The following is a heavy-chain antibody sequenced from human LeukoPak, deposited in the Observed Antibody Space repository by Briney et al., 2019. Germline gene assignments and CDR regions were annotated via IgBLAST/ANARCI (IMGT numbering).Heavy chain of an antibody. CDR1: GGSISSGGYY. J-gene: IGHJ4*02. D-gene: IGHD1-26*01. CDR2: NYYSGST. V-gene: IGHV4-31*03. Sequence: SETLSLTCTVSGGSISSGGYYWSWIRQHPGKGLEWIGYNYYSGSTYYNPSLKSRVTISVDTSKKQFSLKLSSVTAADTAVYYCARDQGGSYFGTFDYWGQGTLVTVSS. CDR3: ARDQGGSYFGTFDY.